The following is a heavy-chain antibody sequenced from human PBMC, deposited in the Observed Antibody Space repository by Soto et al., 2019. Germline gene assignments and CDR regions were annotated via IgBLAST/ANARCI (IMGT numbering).Heavy chain of an antibody. J-gene: IGHJ4*02. Sequence: PGGSLRLSCAASGFTFSSYAMSWVRQAPGKGLEWVSAISGSGGSTYYADYVKGRFTISRDNSKNTLYLQMNSLRAEYMAVYYCAKVNDYIWGTLDYWGQGTLVTVSS. V-gene: IGHV3-23*01. CDR2: ISGSGGST. CDR3: AKVNDYIWGTLDY. CDR1: GFTFSSYA. D-gene: IGHD3-16*01.